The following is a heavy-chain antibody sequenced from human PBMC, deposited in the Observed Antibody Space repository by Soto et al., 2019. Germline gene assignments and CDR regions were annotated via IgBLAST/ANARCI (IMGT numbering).Heavy chain of an antibody. Sequence: GASVKVSCKASGYTFTSYDINWVRQATGQGLEWMGWMNPNSGNTGYAQKFQGRVTMTRNTSISTAYMELSSLRSEDTAVYYCARSTSSCYDAFDIWGQETMVTVSS. CDR1: GYTFTSYD. CDR3: ARSTSSCYDAFDI. J-gene: IGHJ3*02. CDR2: MNPNSGNT. D-gene: IGHD2-2*01. V-gene: IGHV1-8*01.